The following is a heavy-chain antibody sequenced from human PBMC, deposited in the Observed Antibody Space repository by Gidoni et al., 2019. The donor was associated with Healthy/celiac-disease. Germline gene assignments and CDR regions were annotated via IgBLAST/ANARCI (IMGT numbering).Heavy chain of an antibody. J-gene: IGHJ4*02. CDR2: INPNSGGT. D-gene: IGHD3-22*01. Sequence: QVQLVQSGAEVKKPGASVTVSCKASGYTFTGYYMHWVRQAPGQGLEWMGWINPNSGGTNYAQKFQGWVTMTRETSISTAYMELSRLRSDDTAVYYCARYYDSSGYGDYWGQGTLVTVSS. CDR3: ARYYDSSGYGDY. CDR1: GYTFTGYY. V-gene: IGHV1-2*04.